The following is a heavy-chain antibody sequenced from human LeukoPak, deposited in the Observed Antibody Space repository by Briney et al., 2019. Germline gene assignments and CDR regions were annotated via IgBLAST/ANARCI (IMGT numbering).Heavy chain of an antibody. CDR1: GGSISSYY. J-gene: IGHJ5*02. CDR2: IYYSGST. Sequence: SETLSLTCTVSGGSISSYYWSWIRQPPGKGLEWIGCIYYSGSTNYNPSLKSRVTISVDTSKNQFSLKLSSVTAADTAVYYCARSYSSSWYAFHWFDPWGQGTLVTVSS. D-gene: IGHD6-13*01. CDR3: ARSYSSSWYAFHWFDP. V-gene: IGHV4-59*01.